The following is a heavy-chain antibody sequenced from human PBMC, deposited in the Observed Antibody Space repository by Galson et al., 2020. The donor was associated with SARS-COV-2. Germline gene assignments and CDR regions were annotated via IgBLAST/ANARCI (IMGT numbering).Heavy chain of an antibody. CDR1: GYDLTVYG. V-gene: IGHV1-18*01. Sequence: ASVKVSCKASGYDLTVYGITWGRQAPGQGLEWLGWISGHNSDTIYAEKYQDRVTLTIDTSTRTAYMELRSLRHNDTAVYYCARERGTGVGRLMIQEFFNVWGRGTLVTVSS. J-gene: IGHJ2*01. D-gene: IGHD3-16*01. CDR2: ISGHNSDT. CDR3: ARERGTGVGRLMIQEFFNV.